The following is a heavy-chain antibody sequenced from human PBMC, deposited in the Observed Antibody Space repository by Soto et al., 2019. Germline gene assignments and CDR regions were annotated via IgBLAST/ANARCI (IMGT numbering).Heavy chain of an antibody. CDR3: SRASAAATSWFFY. V-gene: IGHV1-2*02. CDR1: GYIFPDYY. CDR2: FNPKTGGA. D-gene: IGHD2-15*01. J-gene: IGHJ4*02. Sequence: GASVKVSCKASGYIFPDYYIHWVRQAPGQGLEWMGWFNPKTGGANSAQKFQGRVTMTRDTSITTVYLELSSLTSDDTAVYFCSRASAAATSWFFYWGQGSLVTVSS.